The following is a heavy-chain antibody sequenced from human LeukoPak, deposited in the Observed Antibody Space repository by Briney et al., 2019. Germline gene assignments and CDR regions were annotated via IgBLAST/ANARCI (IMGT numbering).Heavy chain of an antibody. Sequence: GGSLRLSCAASGFTFSSYSMNWVRQAPGKGLEWVSYISSLSGTIYYADSVKGRFIISRGNAQNSLVLQMNSLRAEDTAVYYCVRDQGGAVSYWGQGTLVTVSS. V-gene: IGHV3-48*01. CDR2: ISSLSGTI. D-gene: IGHD3-16*01. J-gene: IGHJ4*02. CDR1: GFTFSSYS. CDR3: VRDQGGAVSY.